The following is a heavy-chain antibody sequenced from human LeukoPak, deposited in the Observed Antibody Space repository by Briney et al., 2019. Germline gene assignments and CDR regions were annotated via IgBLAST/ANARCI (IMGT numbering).Heavy chain of an antibody. D-gene: IGHD3-3*01. V-gene: IGHV4-34*01. J-gene: IGHJ5*02. CDR3: ARQDILEWFPGGRWFDP. CDR1: GGSFSGYY. CDR2: INHSGST. Sequence: SETLSLTCAVYGGSFSGYYWSWIRQPPGKGLEWIGEINHSGSTNYNPSPKSRVTISVDTSKNQFSLKLSSVTAADTAAYYCARQDILEWFPGGRWFDPWGQGTLVTVSS.